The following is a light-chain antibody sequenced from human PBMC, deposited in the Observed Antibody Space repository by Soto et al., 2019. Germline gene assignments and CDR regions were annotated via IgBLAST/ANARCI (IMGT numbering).Light chain of an antibody. Sequence: EVVLTQSPGTLSFSPGERASLSCRASLNISSAFLAWYQHKPGQAPRLLISAASSRATGVPDRFSGSGSGTDFTLTIRRLEPEDFAVYYCQQYVSSPRTFGQGTKV. CDR2: AAS. J-gene: IGKJ1*01. CDR3: QQYVSSPRT. CDR1: LNISSAF. V-gene: IGKV3-20*01.